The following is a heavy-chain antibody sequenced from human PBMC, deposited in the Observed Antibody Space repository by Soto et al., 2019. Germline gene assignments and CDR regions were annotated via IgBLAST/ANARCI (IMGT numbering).Heavy chain of an antibody. Sequence: GGSLRLSCTASGFTFSSYAVSWVRQAPGKGPEWISSISGSGSTIYYADSVKGRFTISRDNSKNTLYLQMSSLRAEDTAVYYCAKVFYYYDSSGYYYFDYWGQGTLVTVSS. D-gene: IGHD3-22*01. CDR1: GFTFSSYA. J-gene: IGHJ4*02. V-gene: IGHV3-23*01. CDR2: ISGSGSTI. CDR3: AKVFYYYDSSGYYYFDY.